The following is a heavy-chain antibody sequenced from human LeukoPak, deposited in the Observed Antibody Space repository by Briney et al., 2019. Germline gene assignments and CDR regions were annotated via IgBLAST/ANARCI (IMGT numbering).Heavy chain of an antibody. V-gene: IGHV4-39*07. CDR1: GGSISSSSYY. D-gene: IGHD1-1*01. CDR3: ARGTNYFDY. CDR2: IYYSGST. J-gene: IGHJ4*02. Sequence: SETLSLTCTVSGGSISSSSYYWGWIRQPPGKGLEWIGSIYYSGSTYYNPSLKSRVTISVDTSKNQFSLKLSSVTAADTAVYYCARGTNYFDYWGQGTLVTVSS.